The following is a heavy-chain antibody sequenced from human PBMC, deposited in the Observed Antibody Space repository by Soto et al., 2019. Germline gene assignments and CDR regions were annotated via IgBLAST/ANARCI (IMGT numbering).Heavy chain of an antibody. D-gene: IGHD3-3*01. Sequence: SETLSLTCTVSGGSISSYYWSRIRQPPGKGLEWIGYIYYSGSTNYNPSLKSRVTISVDTSKNQFSLKLSSVTAADTAVYYCARLRFLEWLLYGYYFDYWGQGTLVTVSS. CDR1: GGSISSYY. CDR3: ARLRFLEWLLYGYYFDY. V-gene: IGHV4-59*01. J-gene: IGHJ4*02. CDR2: IYYSGST.